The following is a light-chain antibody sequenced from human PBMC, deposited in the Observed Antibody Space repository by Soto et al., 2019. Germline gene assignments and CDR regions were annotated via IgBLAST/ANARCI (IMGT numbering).Light chain of an antibody. V-gene: IGLV2-14*01. CDR1: SSDVGGYNY. J-gene: IGLJ1*01. CDR2: DVS. Sequence: SVLTQPASVSGSPGQSITISCTGTSSDVGGYNYVSWYQQHPGKAPKLMIYDVSNRPSGVSNRFSGSKSGNTPSLTISGIQAEDEADYYCSSYTSSSTLLYVFGTGTKLTVL. CDR3: SSYTSSSTLLYV.